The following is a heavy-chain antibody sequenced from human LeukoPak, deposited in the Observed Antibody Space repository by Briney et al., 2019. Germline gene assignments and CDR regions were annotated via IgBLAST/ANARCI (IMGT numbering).Heavy chain of an antibody. CDR2: IYYSGST. CDR3: ARLYYYGSGRNRWFDP. D-gene: IGHD3-10*01. V-gene: IGHV4-39*02. J-gene: IGHJ5*02. CDR1: GGSISSSSYY. Sequence: SETLSLTCTVSGGSISSSSYYWGWIRQPPGKGLEWIASIYYSGSTYYNPSLKSRVTISVDTSKNHFSLKLSSVTAADTAVYYCARLYYYGSGRNRWFDPWGQGTLVTVSS.